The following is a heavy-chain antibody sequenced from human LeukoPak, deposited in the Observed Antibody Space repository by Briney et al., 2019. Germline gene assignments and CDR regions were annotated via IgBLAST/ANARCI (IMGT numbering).Heavy chain of an antibody. D-gene: IGHD6-13*01. J-gene: IGHJ6*02. Sequence: GGSLRHSCAASGFTFSSSAMSWVRQAPGKGLEWVSAISNNGGYTYYADSVKGRFTISKDNSKNTVYLQMSSLRVDDTAVYYCAKAASSSWPSYYYGMDVWGQGTTVTVS. CDR3: AKAASSSWPSYYYGMDV. CDR1: GFTFSSSA. CDR2: ISNNGGYT. V-gene: IGHV3-23*01.